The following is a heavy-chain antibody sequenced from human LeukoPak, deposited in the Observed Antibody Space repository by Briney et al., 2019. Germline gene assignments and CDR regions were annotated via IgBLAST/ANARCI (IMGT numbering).Heavy chain of an antibody. CDR1: VYTFTGYY. J-gene: IGHJ1*01. Sequence: ASVKVSCKASVYTFTGYYMHWVRQAPGQGLGWMGRINPNSGGTNYAQKFQGRVTMTRDTSISTAYMELSRLRSDDTAVYYCARGYYDSPGEYFQHWGQGTLVTVSS. D-gene: IGHD3-22*01. CDR2: INPNSGGT. CDR3: ARGYYDSPGEYFQH. V-gene: IGHV1-2*06.